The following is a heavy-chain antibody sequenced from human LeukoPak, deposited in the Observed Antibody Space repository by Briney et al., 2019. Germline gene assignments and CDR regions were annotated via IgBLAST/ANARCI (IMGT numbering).Heavy chain of an antibody. CDR3: AKDYYGSGSPGY. CDR2: ISGSGGST. Sequence: PGGSLRLSCAASGFTFSSYAMSWVRQAPGKGLEWVSAISGSGGSTYYADSVKGRFTISRENSKNTLYLQMNSLGAEDTAVYYCAKDYYGSGSPGYWGQGTLVTVSS. CDR1: GFTFSSYA. D-gene: IGHD3-10*01. J-gene: IGHJ4*02. V-gene: IGHV3-23*01.